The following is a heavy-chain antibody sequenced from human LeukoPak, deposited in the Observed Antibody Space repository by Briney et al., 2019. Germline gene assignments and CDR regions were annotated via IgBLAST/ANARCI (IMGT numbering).Heavy chain of an antibody. CDR1: GYTLTELS. CDR2: FEPESAEI. V-gene: IGHV1-24*01. J-gene: IGHJ4*02. D-gene: IGHD3-10*01. CDR3: AAGTYYSLTTVY. Sequence: ASVKVSCKVSGYTLTELSMHWVRQAPGKGLEWMGGFEPESAEIIHAQKFQGRVTMTEDTSTDTAYLELSSLKSEDTAVYYCAAGTYYSLTTVYWGQGTLVTVSS.